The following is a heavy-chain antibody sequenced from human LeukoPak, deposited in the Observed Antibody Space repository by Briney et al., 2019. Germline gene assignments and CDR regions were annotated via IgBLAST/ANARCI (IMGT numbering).Heavy chain of an antibody. CDR1: GFTVSSNY. V-gene: IGHV3-66*01. CDR3: ARVLTDSSGYLLDY. D-gene: IGHD3-22*01. J-gene: IGHJ4*02. CDR2: IYSGGST. Sequence: PGGSLRLSCAASGFTVSSNYMSWVRQAPGKGLEWVSVIYSGGSTYYADSVKGRFAISRDNSKNTLYLQMNSLRAEDTAVYYCARVLTDSSGYLLDYWGQGTLVTVSS.